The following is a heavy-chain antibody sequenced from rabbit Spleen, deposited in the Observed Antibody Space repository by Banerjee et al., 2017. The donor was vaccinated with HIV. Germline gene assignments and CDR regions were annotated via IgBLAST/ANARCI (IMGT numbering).Heavy chain of an antibody. CDR3: VRDQAGYAGYGPYYFNW. J-gene: IGHJ4*01. Sequence: QSLEESGGGLVKPGASLTLTCTASGFSFSSGYDMCWVRQAPGKGLEWIGSIDPVFGIANYANWVNGRFTISSHNAQNTLYLQLSSLTGADTATYFCVRDQAGYAGYGPYYFNWGGPGTLVTV. CDR1: GFSFSSGYD. CDR2: IDPVFGIA. D-gene: IGHD7-1*01. V-gene: IGHV1S40*01.